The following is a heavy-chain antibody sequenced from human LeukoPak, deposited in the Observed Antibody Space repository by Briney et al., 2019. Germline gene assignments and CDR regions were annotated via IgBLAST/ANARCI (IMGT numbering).Heavy chain of an antibody. V-gene: IGHV3-30-3*01. J-gene: IGHJ3*02. Sequence: PGRSLRLSCAASGFTFSSYAMHWVRQAPGKGLEWVAVISYDGSNKYYADSVKGRFTISRDNSKNTLYLQMNSLRAEDTAVYYCAKVKLVPAAPYAFDIWGQGTMVTVSS. CDR2: ISYDGSNK. CDR1: GFTFSSYA. D-gene: IGHD2-2*01. CDR3: AKVKLVPAAPYAFDI.